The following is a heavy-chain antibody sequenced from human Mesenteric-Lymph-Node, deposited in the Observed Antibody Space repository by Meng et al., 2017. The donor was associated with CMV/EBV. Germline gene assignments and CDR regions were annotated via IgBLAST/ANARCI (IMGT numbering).Heavy chain of an antibody. CDR3: ARSPYGGPLGY. CDR2: IYSCGST. CDR1: GFTVSSNY. J-gene: IGHJ4*02. V-gene: IGHV3-66*03. Sequence: GESLKISCAASGFTVSSNYMSWVRQAPGKGLEWVSVIYSCGSTYYADSVKGRFTISRDNSKNTLYLQMNSLRAEDTAVYYCARSPYGGPLGYWGQGTLVTVSS. D-gene: IGHD4-23*01.